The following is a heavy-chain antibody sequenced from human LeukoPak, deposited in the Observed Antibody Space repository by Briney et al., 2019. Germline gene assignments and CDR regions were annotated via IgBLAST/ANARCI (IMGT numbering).Heavy chain of an antibody. D-gene: IGHD5-24*01. Sequence: GESLKISCKGSGYSVTSYWIGWVRQMPGKGLEWVGIIYPGDSDTRYSPSFQGQVPTSADTSISTAYLQWSSLKASDTAMYYCARQEREMATTHFDYWGQGTLVTVSS. J-gene: IGHJ4*02. CDR2: IYPGDSDT. CDR1: GYSVTSYW. CDR3: ARQEREMATTHFDY. V-gene: IGHV5-51*01.